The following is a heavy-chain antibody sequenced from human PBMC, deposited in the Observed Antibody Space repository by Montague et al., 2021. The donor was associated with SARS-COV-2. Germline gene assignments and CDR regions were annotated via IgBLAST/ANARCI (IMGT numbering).Heavy chain of an antibody. D-gene: IGHD2/OR15-2a*01. CDR2: IYSNGDT. CDR3: ARGSEYYYHPFDY. Sequence: SETLSLTCTVSGASMSGYHWSWIRQPAGKALEWIRRIYSNGDTTHNPSLKSRLTMSVDTSERQFSLKMTSVSAADTAIYYCARGSEYYYHPFDYWGHGNLVTVSS. V-gene: IGHV4-4*07. J-gene: IGHJ4*01. CDR1: GASMSGYH.